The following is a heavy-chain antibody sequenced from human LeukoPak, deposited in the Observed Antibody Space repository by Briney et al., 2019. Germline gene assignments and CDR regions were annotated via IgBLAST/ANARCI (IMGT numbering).Heavy chain of an antibody. D-gene: IGHD3-22*01. CDR2: ISGSSSYI. CDR3: ARDRLDSSGYAHDY. V-gene: IGHV3-21*01. CDR1: GFTFSSYS. J-gene: IGHJ4*02. Sequence: GGSLRLSCAASGFTFSSYSMNWVRQAPGKGLEWVSSISGSSSYIYYADSVKGRFTISRDNAKNSLYLQMNSLRAEDTAVYYCARDRLDSSGYAHDYWGQGTLVTVSS.